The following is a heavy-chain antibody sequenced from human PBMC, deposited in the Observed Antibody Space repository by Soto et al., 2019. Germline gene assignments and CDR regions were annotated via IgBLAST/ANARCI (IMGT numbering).Heavy chain of an antibody. V-gene: IGHV4-34*01. CDR2: INHSGST. CDR1: GGSFSGYY. D-gene: IGHD3-16*02. CDR3: ARDRWFDP. Sequence: SETLSLTCAVYGGSFSGYYWNCIRQPPGKGLEWIGEINHSGSTNYNPSLKSRVTISVDTSKNQFSLKLSSVTAADTAVYYCARDRWFDPWGQGTLVTVSS. J-gene: IGHJ5*02.